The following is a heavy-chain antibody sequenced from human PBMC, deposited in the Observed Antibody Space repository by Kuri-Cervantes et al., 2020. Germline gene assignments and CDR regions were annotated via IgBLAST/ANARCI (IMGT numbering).Heavy chain of an antibody. CDR3: ARAKVTMVRGVIRYFDY. D-gene: IGHD3-10*01. J-gene: IGHJ4*02. CDR2: INHSGST. V-gene: IGHV4-34*01. Sequence: SETLSLTCAVYGGSFSGYYWSWIRQPPGKGLEWIGEINHSGSTNYNPSLKSRVTIPVDTSKNQFSLKLSSVTAADTAVYYCARAKVTMVRGVIRYFDYWGQGTLVTVSS. CDR1: GGSFSGYY.